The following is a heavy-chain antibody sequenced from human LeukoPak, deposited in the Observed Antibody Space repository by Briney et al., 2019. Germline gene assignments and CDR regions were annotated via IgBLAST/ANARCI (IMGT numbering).Heavy chain of an antibody. CDR2: TNRDGSTT. V-gene: IGHV3-74*01. D-gene: IGHD3-10*01. CDR1: GFTFSSFW. CDR3: GRGMRDYYGLDY. J-gene: IGHJ4*02. Sequence: PGGSLRLAWAAAGFTFSSFWMRWVSHARGKGRGWVSHTNRDGSTTNYADSVRGRFTISRDNAKNPLYLQPNSLTVEDTAVYYCGRGMRDYYGLDYWGQGILVTVS.